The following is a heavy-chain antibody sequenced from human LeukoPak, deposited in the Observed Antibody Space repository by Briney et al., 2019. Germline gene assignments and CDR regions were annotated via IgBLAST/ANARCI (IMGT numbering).Heavy chain of an antibody. D-gene: IGHD7-27*01. CDR2: MKHDGSDE. CDR1: GFIFNKYC. V-gene: IGHV3-7*01. J-gene: IGHJ5*01. Sequence: GGSLRLSCAASGFIFNKYCMSWVRQAPGKGLQRVASMKHDGSDEKYEDSVKGRFTISRDNAKNSLYLEMNNLRVEDTAVYFCATLGNGDNSIFRWLDSWGPGTLVTVSP. CDR3: ATLGNGDNSIFRWLDS.